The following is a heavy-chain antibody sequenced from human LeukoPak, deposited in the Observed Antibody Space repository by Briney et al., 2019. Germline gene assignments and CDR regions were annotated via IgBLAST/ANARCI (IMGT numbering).Heavy chain of an antibody. CDR2: IKPDGSEK. CDR1: GFTFSSYW. D-gene: IGHD2-2*01. CDR3: ARIGVVVPAANYYYYYMDV. Sequence: GGSLRLSCAASGFTFSSYWMSWVRQAPGKGLEWVANIKPDGSEKYYVDSVKGRFTISRDNAKNSLYLQMNSLRAEDTAVYYCARIGVVVPAANYYYYYMDVWGKGTTVTVSS. V-gene: IGHV3-7*01. J-gene: IGHJ6*03.